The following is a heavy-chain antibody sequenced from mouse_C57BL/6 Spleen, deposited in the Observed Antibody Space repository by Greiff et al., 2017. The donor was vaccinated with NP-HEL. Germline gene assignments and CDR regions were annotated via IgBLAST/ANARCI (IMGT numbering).Heavy chain of an antibody. CDR3: ARLGTTIGYFDY. D-gene: IGHD1-1*01. CDR2: ISGGGGNT. Sequence: EVKVVESGGGLVKPGGSLKLSCAASGFTFSSYTMSWVRQTPEKRLEWVATISGGGGNTYYPDSVKGRFTISRDNAKNTLYLQRSRLRSEDTALYYCARLGTTIGYFDYWGQGTTLTVSS. J-gene: IGHJ2*01. V-gene: IGHV5-9*01. CDR1: GFTFSSYT.